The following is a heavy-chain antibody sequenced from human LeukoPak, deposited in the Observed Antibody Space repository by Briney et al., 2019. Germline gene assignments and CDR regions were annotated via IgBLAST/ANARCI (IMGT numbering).Heavy chain of an antibody. D-gene: IGHD2-15*01. Sequence: PGGSMRLSCAASGFSLRNYGMSWVRQSPGKGLQWVAAVSGSGHKTFYAESVRGRFIISRDDGTNTLFLQMNSLGIDDSAIYYCSKDSKHCSSTFCHLDYFQYWGQGVLVTVSS. CDR3: SKDSKHCSSTFCHLDYFQY. J-gene: IGHJ4*02. CDR1: GFSLRNYG. CDR2: VSGSGHKT. V-gene: IGHV3-23*01.